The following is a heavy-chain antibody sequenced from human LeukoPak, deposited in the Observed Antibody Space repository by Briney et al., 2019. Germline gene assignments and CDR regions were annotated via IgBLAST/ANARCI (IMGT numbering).Heavy chain of an antibody. D-gene: IGHD2-15*01. CDR2: INNKGRNT. CDR1: GFIFNNYA. J-gene: IGHJ4*02. CDR3: AKVGTKVVVRSLFDY. Sequence: GGSLRLSCAASGFIFNNYAMNWVRQGPGKGLEWVSIINNKGRNTYYADSVKGRFTISRDNSKNTLYLQMNSLRAEDTAVYYCAKVGTKVVVRSLFDYWGQGTLVTVSS. V-gene: IGHV3-23*01.